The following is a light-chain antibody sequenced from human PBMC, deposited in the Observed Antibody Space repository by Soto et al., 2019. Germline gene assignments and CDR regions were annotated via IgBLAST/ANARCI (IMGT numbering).Light chain of an antibody. CDR3: QQYGSSPRGT. Sequence: EIVLTQSPGTLSLSPGERATLSCRASQSVSSSYLAWYQQKPGQAPRLLIYGASSRATGIPDRFSGSASGTDFTLTISRLEPEDFAVYYCQQYGSSPRGTFGQGTKVEIK. CDR2: GAS. V-gene: IGKV3-20*01. CDR1: QSVSSSY. J-gene: IGKJ1*01.